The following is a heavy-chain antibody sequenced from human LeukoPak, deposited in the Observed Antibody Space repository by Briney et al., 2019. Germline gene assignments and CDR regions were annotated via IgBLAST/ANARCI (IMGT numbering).Heavy chain of an antibody. J-gene: IGHJ2*01. Sequence: GGSLRLSCSGSGVTFMKYFMAWVRPAPGEGLEWGSSFRLGGGLTHSADPVKGRFIISRDMNTLFLQMNNLRPEDTAMYYCARKITMVRGPLIKGYFDLWGRGTLVSVSS. V-gene: IGHV3-23*01. CDR1: GVTFMKYF. D-gene: IGHD3-10*01. CDR3: ARKITMVRGPLIKGYFDL. CDR2: FRLGGGLT.